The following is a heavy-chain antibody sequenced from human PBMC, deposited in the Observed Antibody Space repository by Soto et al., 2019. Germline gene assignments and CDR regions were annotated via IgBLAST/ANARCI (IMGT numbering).Heavy chain of an antibody. Sequence: QVQLVESGGGGVQPGRSLRLSCAASGFTFSSYAMHWVRQAPGKGLEWVAVISYDGSNKYYADSVKGRFTISRDNSKNTLYLQMNSLRAEDTAVYYCARDGMGYCSSTSCYKYYFDYWGQGTLVTVSS. CDR1: GFTFSSYA. CDR2: ISYDGSNK. CDR3: ARDGMGYCSSTSCYKYYFDY. J-gene: IGHJ4*02. V-gene: IGHV3-30-3*01. D-gene: IGHD2-2*01.